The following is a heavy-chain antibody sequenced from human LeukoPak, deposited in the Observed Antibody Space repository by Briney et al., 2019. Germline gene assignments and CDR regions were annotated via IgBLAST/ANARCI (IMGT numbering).Heavy chain of an antibody. J-gene: IGHJ4*02. D-gene: IGHD3-9*01. CDR3: TKDLGTEYNIFDY. CDR1: EFTFSAYA. Sequence: PGGSLRLSWAASEFTFSAYAMHWIRQAPGRGLEWVAFVRYGGNIKYYADSVKGRFTISRDNSKNTLYLQMNSLRPEDTAVYYCTKDLGTEYNIFDYWAREPWSPSPQ. V-gene: IGHV3-30*02. CDR2: VRYGGNIK.